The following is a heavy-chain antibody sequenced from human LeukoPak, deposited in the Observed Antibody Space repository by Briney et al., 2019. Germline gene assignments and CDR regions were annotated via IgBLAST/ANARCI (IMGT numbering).Heavy chain of an antibody. CDR1: GGTFSSYA. CDR2: IIPILGIA. Sequence: VASVKVSCKASGGTFSSYAISWVRQAPGRGLEWMGRIIPILGIANYAQKFQGRVTITADKSTSTAYMELRSLRSDDTAVYYCARGVHNWNHYYYMDVWGKGTTVTVSS. D-gene: IGHD1-20*01. V-gene: IGHV1-69*04. CDR3: ARGVHNWNHYYYMDV. J-gene: IGHJ6*03.